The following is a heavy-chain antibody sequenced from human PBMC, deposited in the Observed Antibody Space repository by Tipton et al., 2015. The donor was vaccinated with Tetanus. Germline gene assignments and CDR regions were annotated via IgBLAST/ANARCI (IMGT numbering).Heavy chain of an antibody. CDR3: ARAESSGWYGIGKAADY. D-gene: IGHD6-19*01. Sequence: QLVQSGAEVKKPGASVKVSCKASGYTFTSYGISWVRQAPGQGLEWMGWISAYNGNTNYAQKLQGRVTMTTDTSTSTAYMGLRSLRSDGTAVYYCARAESSGWYGIGKAADYWGQGTLVTVSS. CDR1: GYTFTSYG. V-gene: IGHV1-18*04. CDR2: ISAYNGNT. J-gene: IGHJ4*02.